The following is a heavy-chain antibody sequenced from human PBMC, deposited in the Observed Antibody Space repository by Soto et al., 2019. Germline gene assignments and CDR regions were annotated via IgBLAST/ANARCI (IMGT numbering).Heavy chain of an antibody. D-gene: IGHD6-19*01. CDR2: VSHDGRNT. Sequence: VQLVESGGGVVQPGRSLRLSCAASGFTFSDYAMHWVRQAPGKGLEWVAVVSHDGRNTHYADSVKGRITISRDSSKNRFSLEMSSLRAEDTAVYYCARGGRQWLVTSDFNYWGQGALVTVSS. J-gene: IGHJ4*02. V-gene: IGHV3-30*03. CDR3: ARGGRQWLVTSDFNY. CDR1: GFTFSDYA.